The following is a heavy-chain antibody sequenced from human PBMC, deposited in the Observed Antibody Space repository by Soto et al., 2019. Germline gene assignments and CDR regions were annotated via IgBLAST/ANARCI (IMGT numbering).Heavy chain of an antibody. D-gene: IGHD6-6*01. CDR3: ARVPTRSIAARGWFDP. Sequence: EASVKVSCKASGGTFSSYAISWVRQAPGQGLEWMGGIIPIFGTANYAQKFQGRVTITADESTSTAYMELSSLRSEDTAVYYCARVPTRSIAARGWFDPWGQGTLVTVSS. V-gene: IGHV1-69*13. J-gene: IGHJ5*02. CDR2: IIPIFGTA. CDR1: GGTFSSYA.